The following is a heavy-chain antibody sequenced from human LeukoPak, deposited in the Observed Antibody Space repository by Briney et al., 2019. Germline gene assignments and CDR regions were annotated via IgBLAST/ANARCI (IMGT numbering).Heavy chain of an antibody. J-gene: IGHJ3*02. V-gene: IGHV1-18*01. Sequence: ASVKVSCKASGYTFTSYGISWARQAPGQGLEWMGWISAYNGNTNYAQKLQGRVTMTTDTSTSTAYMELRSLRSDDTAVYYCAREPPPGHTLDAFDIWGQGTMVTVSS. CDR1: GYTFTSYG. CDR3: AREPPPGHTLDAFDI. CDR2: ISAYNGNT.